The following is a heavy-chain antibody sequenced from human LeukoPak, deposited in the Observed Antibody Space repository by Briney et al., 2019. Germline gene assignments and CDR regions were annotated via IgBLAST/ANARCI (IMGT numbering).Heavy chain of an antibody. CDR3: ARDRIAAAGRGYYYYYGMDV. D-gene: IGHD6-13*01. J-gene: IGHJ6*04. V-gene: IGHV1-69*01. CDR1: VGTFSSYA. CDR2: IIPIFGTA. Sequence: SVKVSCKASVGTFSSYAISWVRQAPGQGLEWMGGIIPIFGTANYAQKFQGRVTITEDQSTSTAYMELSSLRSEDTAVYYCARDRIAAAGRGYYYYYGMDVWGKGTTVTVSS.